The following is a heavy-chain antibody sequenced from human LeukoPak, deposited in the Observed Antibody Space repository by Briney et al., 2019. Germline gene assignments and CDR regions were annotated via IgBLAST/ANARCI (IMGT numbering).Heavy chain of an antibody. Sequence: ASVKVSCKASGYSFTGYYMHWVRQAPGQGLEWMGWINPNSGGTNYAQKFQGRVTMTRDTSISTAYMELSRLRSDDAAVYYCARGLTGYDPIDYWGQGTLVTVSS. J-gene: IGHJ4*02. CDR3: ARGLTGYDPIDY. D-gene: IGHD5-12*01. CDR2: INPNSGGT. V-gene: IGHV1-2*02. CDR1: GYSFTGYY.